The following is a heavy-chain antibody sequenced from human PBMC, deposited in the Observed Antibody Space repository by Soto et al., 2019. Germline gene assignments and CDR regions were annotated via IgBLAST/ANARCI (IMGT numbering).Heavy chain of an antibody. CDR2: IYHSGST. CDR3: AREVVETSSLWLDP. CDR1: GYSISSGYY. V-gene: IGHV4-38-2*02. Sequence: TSETLSLTCAVSGYSISSGYYWGWIRQPPGKGLEWIGSIYHSGSTYYNPSLKSRVTISVDTSKNQFSLKLSSVTAADTAVYYCAREVVETSSLWLDPWGQGTLVTVSS. J-gene: IGHJ5*02. D-gene: IGHD6-6*01.